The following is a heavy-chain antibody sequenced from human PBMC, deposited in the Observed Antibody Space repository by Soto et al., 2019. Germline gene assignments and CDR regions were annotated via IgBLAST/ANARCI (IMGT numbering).Heavy chain of an antibody. CDR2: INAGNGDT. V-gene: IGHV1-3*01. D-gene: IGHD3-10*01. CDR1: GYTFTTYV. J-gene: IGHJ5*02. Sequence: ASVKVSCKASGYTFTTYVMHWVRQAPGQRLEWMGWINAGNGDTKYSQTFQGRVTITRDTSANTAYMELSSLRSADTAVYYCARGLVRGDIALFNRFDPWGQGTLVTVSS. CDR3: ARGLVRGDIALFNRFDP.